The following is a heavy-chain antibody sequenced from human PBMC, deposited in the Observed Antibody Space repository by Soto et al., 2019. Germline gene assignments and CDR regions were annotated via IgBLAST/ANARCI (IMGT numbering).Heavy chain of an antibody. CDR2: IYPGDSDT. J-gene: IGHJ6*03. CDR1: GYSFTSYW. V-gene: IGHV5-51*01. D-gene: IGHD2-2*01. Sequence: GESLKISCKGSGYSFTSYWIGWVRQMPGKGLEWMGIIYPGDSDTRYSPSFQGQVTISADKSISTAYLQWSSLKASDTAMYYCARLKGYCSSTSYYGYYYYMDVWGKGTTVTVSS. CDR3: ARLKGYCSSTSYYGYYYYMDV.